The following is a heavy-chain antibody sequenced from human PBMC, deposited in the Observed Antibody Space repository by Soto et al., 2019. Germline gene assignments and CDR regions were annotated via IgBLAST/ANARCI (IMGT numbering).Heavy chain of an antibody. D-gene: IGHD3-10*01. Sequence: SVKIARTSCGDRLYISGVALVLKEPGQGLEWMGWISAYNGNTNYAQKLQGRVTMTTDPSTSTAYMELRSLRSDETAVYYCARVMVLRTAYYY. CDR3: ARVMVLRTAYYY. J-gene: IGHJ6*01. CDR1: GDRLYISG. CDR2: ISAYNGNT. V-gene: IGHV1-18*01.